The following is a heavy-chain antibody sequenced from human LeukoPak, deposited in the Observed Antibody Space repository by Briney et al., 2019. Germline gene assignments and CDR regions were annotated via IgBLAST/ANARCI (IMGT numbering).Heavy chain of an antibody. Sequence: ASVKVSCKASGYTFTGYYMHWVRQAPGQGLEWMGWINPNSGSTNYAQKFQGRVTMTRDTSISTAYMELSRLKSDDTAVYYCARRAVYYYYGMDVWGQGSTVTVSS. J-gene: IGHJ6*02. CDR3: ARRAVYYYYGMDV. D-gene: IGHD6-25*01. CDR2: INPNSGST. V-gene: IGHV1-2*02. CDR1: GYTFTGYY.